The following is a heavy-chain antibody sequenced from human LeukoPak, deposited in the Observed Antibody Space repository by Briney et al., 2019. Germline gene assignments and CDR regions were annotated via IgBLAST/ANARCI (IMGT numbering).Heavy chain of an antibody. V-gene: IGHV3-30-3*01. CDR3: ARDRGRLSRDY. J-gene: IGHJ4*02. CDR1: GFTFSSYA. CDR2: ISYDGGNK. Sequence: QTGGSLRLSCAASGFTFSSYAMHWVRQAPGKGLEWVAVISYDGGNKYYADSVKGRFTVSRDNSKNTLYLQMNSLRAEDTAVYYCARDRGRLSRDYWGQGTLVTVSS. D-gene: IGHD1-26*01.